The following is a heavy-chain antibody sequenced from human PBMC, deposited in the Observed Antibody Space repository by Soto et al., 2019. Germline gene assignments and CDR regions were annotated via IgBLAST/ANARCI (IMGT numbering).Heavy chain of an antibody. V-gene: IGHV4-39*01. CDR1: GGSISSSSYY. J-gene: IGHJ5*02. D-gene: IGHD6-13*01. CDR3: ARPVNIHRSSSRHWFDP. CDR2: IYYSGST. Sequence: QLQLQESGPGLVKPSETLSLTCTVSGGSISSSSYYWGWIRQPPGKGLEWIGSIYYSGSTYYNPSLKSRVTISVDTSKNQFSLKLSSVTAADTAVYYCARPVNIHRSSSRHWFDPWGQGTLVTVSS.